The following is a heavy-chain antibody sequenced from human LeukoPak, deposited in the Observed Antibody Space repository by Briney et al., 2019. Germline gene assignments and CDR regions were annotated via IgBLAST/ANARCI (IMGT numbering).Heavy chain of an antibody. Sequence: PGVSLRLSCAASGFTFSSYGMHWVRQAPGKGLEWVAVISYNGSNKYYGDSVKGRFTISRDNSKNTLYLQMNSLRAEDTAVYYCAKNPGGYALSDYYYYYMDVWGKGTTVTVSS. CDR3: AKNPGGYALSDYYYYYMDV. V-gene: IGHV3-30*18. CDR1: GFTFSSYG. D-gene: IGHD5-12*01. J-gene: IGHJ6*03. CDR2: ISYNGSNK.